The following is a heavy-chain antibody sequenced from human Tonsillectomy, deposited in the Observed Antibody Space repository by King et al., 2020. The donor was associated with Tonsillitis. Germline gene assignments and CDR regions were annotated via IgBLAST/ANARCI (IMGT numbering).Heavy chain of an antibody. Sequence: VQLVESGGGLVQPGGSLRLSCAASGFSFSSYAMYWVRQAPGKGLEWVSRISGSGSNTYYADSVKGRFTISRDMSKNTLYLQMNSLRAEDTAVYLCAKGIYTDGYRYDYFDYWGQGTLVTVSS. J-gene: IGHJ4*02. D-gene: IGHD5-24*01. V-gene: IGHV3-23*04. CDR2: ISGSGSNT. CDR1: GFSFSSYA. CDR3: AKGIYTDGYRYDYFDY.